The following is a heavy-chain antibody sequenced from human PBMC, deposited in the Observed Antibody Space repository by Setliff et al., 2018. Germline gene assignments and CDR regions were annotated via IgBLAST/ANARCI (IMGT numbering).Heavy chain of an antibody. CDR3: TTSRAPRVVLAADFDL. CDR2: ISPYSGET. J-gene: IGHJ4*02. Sequence: RASVKVSCKTSGFNFITYGFSWVRQAPGQGLEWMGWISPYSGETNNAQKFQDRLSVTADTSSKTIYMELRSLTSDDTAVYFCTTSRAPRVVLAADFDLWGQGTLVTVPQ. V-gene: IGHV1-18*01. D-gene: IGHD2-21*01. CDR1: GFNFITYG.